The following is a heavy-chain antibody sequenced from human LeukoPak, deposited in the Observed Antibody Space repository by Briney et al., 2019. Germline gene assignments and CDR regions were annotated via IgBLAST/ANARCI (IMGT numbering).Heavy chain of an antibody. J-gene: IGHJ4*02. V-gene: IGHV3-23*01. CDR1: GFTFSSYA. CDR3: ARAFGGVIAPFDY. D-gene: IGHD3-16*02. Sequence: GGSLRLSCAASGFTFSSYAMSWVRQAPGKGLEWVSAISGSGGSTYYADSVKGRFTISRDNSKNTLYLQMNSLRAEDTAVYYCARAFGGVIAPFDYWGQGALVTVSS. CDR2: ISGSGGST.